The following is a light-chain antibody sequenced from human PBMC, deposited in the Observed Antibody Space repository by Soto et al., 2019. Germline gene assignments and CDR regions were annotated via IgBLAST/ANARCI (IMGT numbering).Light chain of an antibody. V-gene: IGLV1-47*02. CDR2: TND. CDR1: FSNIGTNY. CDR3: AVWDDSLRGWV. J-gene: IGLJ3*02. Sequence: QSVLTQPPSASGTPGQRVTISWSGRFSNIGTNYVYWYQQLPGTAPKLLIFTNDQRTSGVPGRFSGPKSGTSASLAISGLRSEDEADYSCAVWDDSLRGWVFGGGTKLTVL.